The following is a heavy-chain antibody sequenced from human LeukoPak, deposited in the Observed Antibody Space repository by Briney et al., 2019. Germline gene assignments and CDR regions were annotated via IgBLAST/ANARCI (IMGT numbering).Heavy chain of an antibody. Sequence: PGGSLRLSRAASGFTVSSNYMSWVRQAPGKGLEWVSVIYSGGSTYYADSVKGRFTISRDNSKNTLYLQMNSLRAEDTAVYYCARSMTWDAFDIWGQETMVTVSS. CDR1: GFTVSSNY. J-gene: IGHJ3*02. CDR2: IYSGGST. CDR3: ARSMTWDAFDI. V-gene: IGHV3-53*01. D-gene: IGHD2/OR15-2a*01.